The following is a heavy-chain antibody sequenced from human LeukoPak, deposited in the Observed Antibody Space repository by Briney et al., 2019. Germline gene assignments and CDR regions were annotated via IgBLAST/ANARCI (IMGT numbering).Heavy chain of an antibody. J-gene: IGHJ4*02. CDR2: IWYDGSNK. Sequence: GGSLRLSCVASEFIFSDYWMSWVRQAPGKGLEWVAVIWYDGSNKYYADSVKGRFTISRDNSKNMLYLQMNSLRAEDTAVYYCARGNDYDILTGYYPGAYYFDYWGQGTLVTVSS. CDR1: EFIFSDYW. V-gene: IGHV3-33*08. D-gene: IGHD3-9*01. CDR3: ARGNDYDILTGYYPGAYYFDY.